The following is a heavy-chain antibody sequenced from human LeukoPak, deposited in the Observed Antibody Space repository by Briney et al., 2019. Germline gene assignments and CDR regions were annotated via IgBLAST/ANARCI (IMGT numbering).Heavy chain of an antibody. D-gene: IGHD1-26*01. J-gene: IGHJ3*02. CDR3: ARSGSIVGATDAFDI. V-gene: IGHV1-8*02. Sequence: ASVKVSCKASGYTFTGYYMHWVRQATGQGLEWMGWMNPNSGNTGYAQKFQGRVTMTRNTSISTAYMELSSLRSEDTAVYYCARSGSIVGATDAFDIWGQGTMVTVSS. CDR1: GYTFTGYY. CDR2: MNPNSGNT.